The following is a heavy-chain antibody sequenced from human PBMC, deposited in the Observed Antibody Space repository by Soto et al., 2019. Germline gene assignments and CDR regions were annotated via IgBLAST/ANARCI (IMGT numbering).Heavy chain of an antibody. D-gene: IGHD3-3*01. Sequence: EVQLLESGGGLVQPGGSLRLSCAASGFTFSSYAMSWVRQAPGKGREWVSALSGSGGSTYYADSVEGQFTISRDNSKNTLYLQMNSLRAEDTAVYYCAKFSSWDFWNENYFDYWGQGTLVTVSS. CDR3: AKFSSWDFWNENYFDY. CDR1: GFTFSSYA. V-gene: IGHV3-23*01. J-gene: IGHJ4*02. CDR2: LSGSGGST.